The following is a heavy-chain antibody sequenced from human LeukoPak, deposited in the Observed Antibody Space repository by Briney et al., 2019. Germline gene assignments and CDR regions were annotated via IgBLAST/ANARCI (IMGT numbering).Heavy chain of an antibody. J-gene: IGHJ3*02. Sequence: GGSQTLSCAPCIHTYNPYRMHWLRHSPGKGVVCLTHISRDGRNIIYTLSEKRRFTISRDKATNTLYMQMNRVGAEDTAVYYCAREPIAVADPDAFDIWGQGTMVTVSS. V-gene: IGHV3-74*01. CDR3: AREPIAVADPDAFDI. CDR2: ISRDGRNI. CDR1: IHTYNPYR. D-gene: IGHD6-19*01.